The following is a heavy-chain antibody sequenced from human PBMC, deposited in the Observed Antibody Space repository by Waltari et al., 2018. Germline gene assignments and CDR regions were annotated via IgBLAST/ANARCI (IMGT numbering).Heavy chain of an antibody. V-gene: IGHV1-46*01. J-gene: IGHJ3*02. CDR2: INPSGGST. CDR3: ARDYDSSGYYYEVAFDI. D-gene: IGHD3-22*01. CDR1: GYTFTSYY. Sequence: QVQLVQSGAEVKKPGASVKVSCKASGYTFTSYYMHWVRQAPGQGLEWMGIINPSGGSTSYAQKFQGIVTMTRDTSTSTVYMELSSLRSEDTAVYYCARDYDSSGYYYEVAFDIWGQGTMVTVSS.